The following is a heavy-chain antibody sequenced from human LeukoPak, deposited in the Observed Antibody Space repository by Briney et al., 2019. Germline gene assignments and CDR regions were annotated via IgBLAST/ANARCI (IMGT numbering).Heavy chain of an antibody. Sequence: ASVKVSCKASGYTFTSYGISWVRQAPGQGLEWMGWISAYNGNTNYAQKLQGRVTMTTDTSTSTAYMELRSLRSDDTAVYYCVRGTHDFWSGYSEYYFDYWGQGTLVTVSS. CDR2: ISAYNGNT. D-gene: IGHD3-3*01. V-gene: IGHV1-18*01. CDR1: GYTFTSYG. J-gene: IGHJ4*02. CDR3: VRGTHDFWSGYSEYYFDY.